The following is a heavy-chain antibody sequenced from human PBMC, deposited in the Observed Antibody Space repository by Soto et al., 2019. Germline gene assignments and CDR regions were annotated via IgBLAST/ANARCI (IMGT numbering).Heavy chain of an antibody. CDR1: GYSFTSYW. D-gene: IGHD5-18*01. V-gene: IGHV5-51*01. CDR2: IYPGDSDT. Sequence: PGESLKSSCKGSGYSFTSYWIGWVRQMPGKGLEWMGIIYPGDSDTRYSPSFQGQVTISADKSISTAYLQWSSLKASDTAMYYCARQRGYSYGMANWFDPWGQGTLVTVSS. J-gene: IGHJ5*02. CDR3: ARQRGYSYGMANWFDP.